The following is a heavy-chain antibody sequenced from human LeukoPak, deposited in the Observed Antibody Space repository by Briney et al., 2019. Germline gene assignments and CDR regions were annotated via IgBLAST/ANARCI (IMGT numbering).Heavy chain of an antibody. Sequence: SETLSLTCTVSGGSISSSNWWSWVRQPPGKGLEWIGEIYHSGSTNYNPSLKSRVTISVDKSKNQFSLKLSSVTAADTAVYYCAKSIAVAGSYYYYGMDVWGQGTTVTVSS. V-gene: IGHV4-4*02. D-gene: IGHD6-19*01. J-gene: IGHJ6*02. CDR1: GGSISSSNW. CDR2: IYHSGST. CDR3: AKSIAVAGSYYYYGMDV.